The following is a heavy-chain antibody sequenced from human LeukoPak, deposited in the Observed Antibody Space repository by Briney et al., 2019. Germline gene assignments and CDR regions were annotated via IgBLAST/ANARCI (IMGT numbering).Heavy chain of an antibody. CDR2: IYSGGST. CDR1: GFTVSSNY. J-gene: IGHJ6*02. V-gene: IGHV3-66*04. Sequence: GGSLRLSCAASGFTVSSNYMSWVRQAPGKGLEWVSVIYSGGSTYYADSVKGRFTISRDNSKNTLYLQMNSLRAEDTAVYYCATPWLRSGWQYGMDVWGQGTTVTVSS. D-gene: IGHD6-19*01. CDR3: ATPWLRSGWQYGMDV.